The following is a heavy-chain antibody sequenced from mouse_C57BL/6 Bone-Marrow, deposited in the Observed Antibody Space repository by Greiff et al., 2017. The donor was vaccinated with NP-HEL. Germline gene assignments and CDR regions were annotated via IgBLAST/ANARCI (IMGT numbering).Heavy chain of an antibody. CDR3: ARLNWDRVYYAMDY. CDR2: ISGGGGNT. CDR1: GFTFSSYT. V-gene: IGHV5-9*01. J-gene: IGHJ4*01. D-gene: IGHD4-1*01. Sequence: EVKLVESGGGLVKPGGSLKLSCAASGFTFSSYTMSWVRQTPEKRLEWVATISGGGGNTYYPDSVKGRFTISRDNAKNTLYLQMSSLRSEDTALYYCARLNWDRVYYAMDYWGQGTSVTVSS.